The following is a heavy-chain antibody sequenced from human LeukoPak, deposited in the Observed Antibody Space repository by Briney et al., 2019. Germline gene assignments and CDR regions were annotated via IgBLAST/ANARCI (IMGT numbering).Heavy chain of an antibody. J-gene: IGHJ3*02. Sequence: SNYWMGWVRQPPGKGLEWIGSIYYSGSTYYNPSLKSRVTISVDTSKNQFSLKLSSVTAADTAVYYCARLWVVVVPAATFDAFDIWGQGTMVTVSS. CDR2: IYYSGST. D-gene: IGHD2-2*01. CDR1: SNY. CDR3: ARLWVVVVPAATFDAFDI. V-gene: IGHV4-39*01.